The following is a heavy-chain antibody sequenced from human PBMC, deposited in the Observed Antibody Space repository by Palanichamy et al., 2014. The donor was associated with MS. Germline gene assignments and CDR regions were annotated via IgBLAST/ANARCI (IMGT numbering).Heavy chain of an antibody. CDR1: GFTFSSYG. D-gene: IGHD5/OR15-5a*01. CDR2: ISHDGGKK. V-gene: IGHV3-30*18. J-gene: IGHJ4*02. CDR3: AKDWRRELDSAIFDS. Sequence: QLQLVESGGDVVQPGRSLRLSCVASGFTFSSYGMHWVRQAPGKGLEWVAFISHDGGKKYYADSVKGRFTISRDDSKDTLDLHMTSLRTGDTAVYYCAKDWRRELDSAIFDSWGQGTRVTVSS.